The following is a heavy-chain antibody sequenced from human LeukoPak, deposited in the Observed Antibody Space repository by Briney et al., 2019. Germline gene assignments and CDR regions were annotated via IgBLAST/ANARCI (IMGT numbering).Heavy chain of an antibody. CDR3: ARGEETDFWSGLSLDY. Sequence: ASVKVSCKASGGTFSSYAISWVRQAPGQGLEWMGGIIPIFGTANYAQKFQGRVTITTDESTSTAYMELSSLRSEDTAVYYCARGEETDFWSGLSLDYWGQGTLVTVFS. J-gene: IGHJ4*02. D-gene: IGHD3-3*01. V-gene: IGHV1-69*05. CDR1: GGTFSSYA. CDR2: IIPIFGTA.